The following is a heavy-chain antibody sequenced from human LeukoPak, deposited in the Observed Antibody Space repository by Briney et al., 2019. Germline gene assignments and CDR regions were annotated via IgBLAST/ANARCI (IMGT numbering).Heavy chain of an antibody. D-gene: IGHD5-12*01. CDR1: GFIFDDYA. CDR3: ARDRGYSGYGAFDY. V-gene: IGHV3-9*01. J-gene: IGHJ4*02. Sequence: GGSLRLSCAVSGFIFDDYAMHWVRQAPGKGLEWVSGITWGRDNLAYAASVKGRFTISRDNAKNSPYLQMNSLRAEDTPVYYCARDRGYSGYGAFDYWGQGTLVTVSS. CDR2: ITWGRDNL.